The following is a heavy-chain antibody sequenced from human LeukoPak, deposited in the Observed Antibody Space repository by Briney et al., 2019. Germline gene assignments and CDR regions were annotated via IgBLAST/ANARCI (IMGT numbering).Heavy chain of an antibody. V-gene: IGHV3-23*01. Sequence: PGGALRLSCEASGFTFSIYAMSWVRQTPAKGLQGVSSITSRDGTTYYADSVKGRFTISRDNSENTLYLRMSSLKAEDTAIYYCARDRPNYYGSDGHYYRRDGDHWGQGTLVTVSS. CDR2: ITSRDGTT. CDR3: ARDRPNYYGSDGHYYRRDGDH. D-gene: IGHD3-22*01. J-gene: IGHJ5*02. CDR1: GFTFSIYA.